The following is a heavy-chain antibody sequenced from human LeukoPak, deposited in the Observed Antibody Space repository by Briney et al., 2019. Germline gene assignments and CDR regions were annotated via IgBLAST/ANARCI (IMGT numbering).Heavy chain of an antibody. J-gene: IGHJ3*02. Sequence: GGSLRLSCAASGFTFDDYAMHWDRQAPGKGLEWVSGISWNSGSIGYADSVKGRFAISRDNAKNSLYLQMNSLRAEDTALYYCAKDISAGATGAPDAFDIWGQGTMVTVSS. CDR2: ISWNSGSI. D-gene: IGHD1-26*01. V-gene: IGHV3-9*01. CDR3: AKDISAGATGAPDAFDI. CDR1: GFTFDDYA.